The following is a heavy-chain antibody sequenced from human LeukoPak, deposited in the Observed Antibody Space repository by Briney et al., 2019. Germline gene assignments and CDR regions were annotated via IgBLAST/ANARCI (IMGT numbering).Heavy chain of an antibody. CDR3: ARDRSYSSSWYLGY. Sequence: GGSLRLSCAASGFTVSSNYMSWVRQAQGKGLEWVAVISYDGSNKYYADSVKGRFTISRDNSKNTLYLQMNSLRAEDTAVYYCARDRSYSSSWYLGYWGQGTLVTVSS. V-gene: IGHV3-30-3*01. D-gene: IGHD6-13*01. J-gene: IGHJ4*02. CDR1: GFTVSSNY. CDR2: ISYDGSNK.